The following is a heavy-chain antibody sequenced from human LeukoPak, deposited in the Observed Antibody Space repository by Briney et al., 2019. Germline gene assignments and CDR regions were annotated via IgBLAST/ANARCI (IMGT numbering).Heavy chain of an antibody. J-gene: IGHJ2*01. CDR3: ARSPHWYFDL. V-gene: IGHV1-8*03. CDR2: MNPNSGDT. Sequence: ASVKVSCKASGYTFTCYDINWVRQATGQGLEWMGWMNPNSGDTGYAQKFQGRVTITRNTSINTAYMELSSLRSEDTAVYYCARSPHWYFDLWGRGTLVTVSS. CDR1: GYTFTCYD.